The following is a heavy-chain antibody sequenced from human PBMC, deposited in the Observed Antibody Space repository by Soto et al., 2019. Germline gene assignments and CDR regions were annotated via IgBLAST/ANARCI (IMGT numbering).Heavy chain of an antibody. V-gene: IGHV3-30-3*01. J-gene: IGHJ4*02. CDR1: GFTFSSYA. Sequence: GGSLRLSCAASGFTFSSYAMHWVRQAPGKGLEWVAVISYDGSNKYYADSVKGRFTISRDNSKNTLYLQMNSLRAEDTAAYYCARPPIFGVVIEEYWGQGTLVTVSS. CDR3: ARPPIFGVVIEEY. D-gene: IGHD3-3*01. CDR2: ISYDGSNK.